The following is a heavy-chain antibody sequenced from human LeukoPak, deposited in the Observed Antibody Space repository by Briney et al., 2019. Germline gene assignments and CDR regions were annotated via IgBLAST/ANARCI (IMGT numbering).Heavy chain of an antibody. J-gene: IGHJ6*02. Sequence: PSETLSLTCTVSGDSINSNNYYWGWIRQPPGKGLEWIGSIYDSGSTYYNPSLKSRVTISVDTSKNQFSLKLSSVTAAGTAVYYCARDLEYYGSGSYGMDVWGQGTTVTVSS. D-gene: IGHD3-10*01. CDR1: GDSINSNNYY. CDR3: ARDLEYYGSGSYGMDV. CDR2: IYDSGST. V-gene: IGHV4-39*07.